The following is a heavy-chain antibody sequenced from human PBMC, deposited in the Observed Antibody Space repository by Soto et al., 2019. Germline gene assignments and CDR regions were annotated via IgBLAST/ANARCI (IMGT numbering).Heavy chain of an antibody. V-gene: IGHV4-30-2*01. Sequence: SETLSLTCAVSGGSISIGGYSWSCIRQPPGKGLEWIGYIYHSGSTYYNPSLKSRVTISVDRSKNQFSLKLSSVTAADTAVYYCARGVRLGYYDSSGYYDFFDYWGQGTLVTVSS. J-gene: IGHJ4*02. CDR1: GGSISIGGYS. CDR2: IYHSGST. D-gene: IGHD3-22*01. CDR3: ARGVRLGYYDSSGYYDFFDY.